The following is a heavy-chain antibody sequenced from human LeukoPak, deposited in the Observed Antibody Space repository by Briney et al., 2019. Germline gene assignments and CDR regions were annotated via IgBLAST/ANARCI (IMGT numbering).Heavy chain of an antibody. D-gene: IGHD5-18*01. V-gene: IGHV3-9*01. J-gene: IGHJ4*02. CDR1: GFTFDDYA. Sequence: GRSLRLSCAASGFTFDDYAMHWVRQAPGKGLEWVSGISWNSGSIGYADSVKGRFTISRDNAKNSLYLQMNSLRAEDTALYYCAKDIGDTAMGPDYWGQGTLVTVSS. CDR2: ISWNSGSI. CDR3: AKDIGDTAMGPDY.